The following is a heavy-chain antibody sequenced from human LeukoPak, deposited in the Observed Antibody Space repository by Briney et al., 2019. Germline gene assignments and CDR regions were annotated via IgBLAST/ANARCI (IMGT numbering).Heavy chain of an antibody. Sequence: SVKVSCKASGATFTSYAITWVRQAPGQGLEWMGRIIPIFGIANSAQKFQGRVTITADKSTSTAYMKLSSLRSEDTAVYYSARNIAVAGTEWFDAWGQGTLVTVS. CDR1: GATFTSYA. J-gene: IGHJ5*02. CDR3: ARNIAVAGTEWFDA. D-gene: IGHD6-19*01. V-gene: IGHV1-69*04. CDR2: IIPIFGIA.